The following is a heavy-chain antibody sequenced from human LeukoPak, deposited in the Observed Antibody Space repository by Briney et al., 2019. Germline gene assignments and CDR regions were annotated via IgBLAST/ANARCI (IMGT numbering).Heavy chain of an antibody. D-gene: IGHD4-23*01. J-gene: IGHJ4*02. Sequence: SETLSLTCTVSGGSINSGAHYWSWVRQPPGKGLEWIGYISYSGSTYYNPSLKSRVTISVDTSKNQFSLKLSSVTAADTAVYYCARYYGGNSNFDYWGQGILVTVSS. CDR2: ISYSGST. CDR1: GGSINSGAHY. CDR3: ARYYGGNSNFDY. V-gene: IGHV4-30-4*01.